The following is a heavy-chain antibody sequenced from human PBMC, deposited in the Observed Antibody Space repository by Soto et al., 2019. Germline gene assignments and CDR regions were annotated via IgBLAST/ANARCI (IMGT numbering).Heavy chain of an antibody. CDR2: FSDSGST. J-gene: IGHJ6*02. V-gene: IGHV4-34*01. CDR1: GGSFSGNY. Sequence: PSETLSLTCAVYGGSFSGNYWSWIRQPPGKGLEWIGEFSDSGSTNYNPSLKSRVTISEDMSKSQFSLTLSSVTAADTAVYYCARGKFYYGMDVWGQGTTVTVSS. CDR3: ARGKFYYGMDV.